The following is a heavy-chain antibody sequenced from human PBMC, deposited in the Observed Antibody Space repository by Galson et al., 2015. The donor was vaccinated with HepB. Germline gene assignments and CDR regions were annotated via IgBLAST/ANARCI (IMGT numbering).Heavy chain of an antibody. CDR2: IDSSGDAI. CDR1: GLRFSYYY. Sequence: SLRLSCAASGLRFSYYYMTWIRQAPGKGLEWISYIDSSGDAIYYADSVKGRFAISRDNAENSLHLQMNSLRAEDTAVYYCAGSTGWYRVLDYWGRGTLVTVSS. CDR3: AGSTGWYRVLDY. D-gene: IGHD6-19*01. V-gene: IGHV3-11*01. J-gene: IGHJ4*02.